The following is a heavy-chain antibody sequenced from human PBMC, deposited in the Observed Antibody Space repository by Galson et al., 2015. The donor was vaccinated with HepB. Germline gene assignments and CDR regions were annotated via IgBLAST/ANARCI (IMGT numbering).Heavy chain of an antibody. D-gene: IGHD2-15*01. J-gene: IGHJ6*02. CDR1: GFTFSNAW. CDR3: TTDGDIVVVVAANHYYYGMDV. V-gene: IGHV3-15*01. Sequence: SLRLSCAASGFTFSNAWMSWVRQAPGKGLEWVGRIKSKTDGGTTDYAAPVKGRFTISRDDSRNTLYLQMNSLKTKDTAVYYCTTDGDIVVVVAANHYYYGMDVWGQGTTVTVSS. CDR2: IKSKTDGGTT.